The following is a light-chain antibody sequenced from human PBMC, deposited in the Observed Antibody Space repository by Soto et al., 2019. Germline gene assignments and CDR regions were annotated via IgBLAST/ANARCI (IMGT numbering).Light chain of an antibody. V-gene: IGKV4-1*01. Sequence: DVVMTQSPDSLAVSLGGRATINCKSSQSVLYSSSNKNTLAWYQQKPGQPPKLLIYWASIRESGVPDRFSGSGSGTDFTLTISSLQAEDVAVYYCQQYYSTPWTFGQGTKVEIK. CDR1: QSVLYSSSNKNT. CDR2: WAS. CDR3: QQYYSTPWT. J-gene: IGKJ1*01.